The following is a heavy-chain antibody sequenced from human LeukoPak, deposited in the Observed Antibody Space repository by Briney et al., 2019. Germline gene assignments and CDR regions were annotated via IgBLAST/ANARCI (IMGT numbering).Heavy chain of an antibody. CDR1: GFTFSNYA. D-gene: IGHD3-10*01. Sequence: GESLRLSCAASGFTFSNYAMSWVRQAPGKGLEWVSTITDSGGTTYCADSMKGRFTISRDNSKNTLYLQMNSLRDEDTAVYYCAKVPYSDYGAGRPPFMDVWGHGTTVAISS. CDR3: AKVPYSDYGAGRPPFMDV. J-gene: IGHJ6*02. CDR2: ITDSGGTT. V-gene: IGHV3-23*01.